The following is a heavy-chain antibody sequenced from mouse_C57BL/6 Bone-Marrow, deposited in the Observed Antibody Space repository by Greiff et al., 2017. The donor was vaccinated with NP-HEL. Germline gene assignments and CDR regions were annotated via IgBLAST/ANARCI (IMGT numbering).Heavy chain of an antibody. CDR3: ARGLLRSP. CDR2: IDPSDSYT. CDR1: GYTFTSYW. J-gene: IGHJ2*01. V-gene: IGHV1-69*01. Sequence: QVQLQQPGAELVMPGASVKLSCKASGYTFTSYWMHWVKQRPGQGLEWIGEIDPSDSYTNYNQKFKGKSTLTVDKSSSTAYMQLSSLTSEDSAVYYCARGLLRSPWGQGTTLTVSS. D-gene: IGHD1-1*01.